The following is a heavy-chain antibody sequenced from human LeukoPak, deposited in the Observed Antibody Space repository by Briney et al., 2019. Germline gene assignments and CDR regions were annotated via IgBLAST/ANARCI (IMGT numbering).Heavy chain of an antibody. D-gene: IGHD3-22*01. CDR2: IYTSGST. Sequence: SETLSLTCTVSGGSISSYYWSWIRQPAGKGLEWIGRIYTSGSTNYNPSLKSRVTMSVDTSKNQFSLKLSSVTAADTAVYYCARIYYDSSGYSYYFDYWGQGTLVTVSS. J-gene: IGHJ4*02. CDR1: GGSISSYY. V-gene: IGHV4-4*07. CDR3: ARIYYDSSGYSYYFDY.